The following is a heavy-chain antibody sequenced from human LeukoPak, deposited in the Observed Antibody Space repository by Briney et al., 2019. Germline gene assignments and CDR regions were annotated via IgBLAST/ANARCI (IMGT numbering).Heavy chain of an antibody. J-gene: IGHJ4*02. Sequence: SVKVSCKASGGTFSSYAISWVRQAPGQGLEWLGGIIPIFGTANYAQKFQGRVTITADESTSTAYMELSSLRSEDTAVYYCASLVAVVSGWYYFDYWGQGTLVTVSS. CDR1: GGTFSSYA. CDR2: IIPIFGTA. D-gene: IGHD6-19*01. CDR3: ASLVAVVSGWYYFDY. V-gene: IGHV1-69*13.